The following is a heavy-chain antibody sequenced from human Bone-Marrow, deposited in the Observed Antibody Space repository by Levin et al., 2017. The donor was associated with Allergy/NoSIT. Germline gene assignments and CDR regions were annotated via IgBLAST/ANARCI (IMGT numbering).Heavy chain of an antibody. CDR2: ISDSGAST. V-gene: IGHV3-23*01. Sequence: RAGGSLRLSCAGSGFTLSDSAMSWVRQAPGEGLVWVSGISDSGASTYYADSVKGRFTISRDISTNRVFLQMNSLSAEDTALYYCARGSYCSGGTCYSRLGYWGQGILVTVSS. CDR3: ARGSYCSGGTCYSRLGY. D-gene: IGHD2-15*01. CDR1: GFTLSDSA. J-gene: IGHJ4*02.